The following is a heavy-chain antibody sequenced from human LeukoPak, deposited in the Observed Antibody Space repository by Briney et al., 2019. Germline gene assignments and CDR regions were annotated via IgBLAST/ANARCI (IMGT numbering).Heavy chain of an antibody. CDR2: IWNDGSNK. CDR3: AKDLNRGLPDY. CDR1: GITFSRYG. D-gene: IGHD2-21*01. J-gene: IGHJ4*02. V-gene: IGHV3-30*02. Sequence: GGSLRLSCAASGITFSRYGMHWVRQAPGKRLEWVAAIWNDGSNKYYVDSVKGRFTISRDNSKNTLYLQMSSLRAEDTAVYYCAKDLNRGLPDYWGQGTLVTVSS.